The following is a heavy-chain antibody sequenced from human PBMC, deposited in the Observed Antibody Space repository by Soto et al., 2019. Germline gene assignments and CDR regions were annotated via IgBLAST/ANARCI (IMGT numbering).Heavy chain of an antibody. CDR2: FDPEDGET. Sequence: GASVKVSCKVSGYTLTELSMHWVRQAPGKGLEWMGGFDPEDGETIYAQKFQGRVTMTEDTSTDTAYMELSSLRSEDTAVYYCATTLDYDSSGYYYLHDAFDFWGQGTMVTVSS. D-gene: IGHD3-22*01. CDR1: GYTLTELS. J-gene: IGHJ3*01. CDR3: ATTLDYDSSGYYYLHDAFDF. V-gene: IGHV1-24*01.